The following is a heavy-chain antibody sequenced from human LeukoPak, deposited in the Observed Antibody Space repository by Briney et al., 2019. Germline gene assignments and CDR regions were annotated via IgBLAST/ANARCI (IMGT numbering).Heavy chain of an antibody. J-gene: IGHJ3*02. CDR3: ARGGSPPEALGDTFDI. V-gene: IGHV3-74*01. Sequence: GGSLGPSCAASGFTFSSYWMHWVRRAPGKGLVWVSRINSDGSGTSYADSVKGRFTISRDNAKNTLYLQMNSLRADDTAVYYCARGGSPPEALGDTFDIWGQGTMVTVSS. CDR1: GFTFSSYW. CDR2: INSDGSGT. D-gene: IGHD1-26*01.